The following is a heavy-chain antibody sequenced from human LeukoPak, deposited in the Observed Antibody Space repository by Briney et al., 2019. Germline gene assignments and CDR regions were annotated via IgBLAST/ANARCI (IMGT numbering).Heavy chain of an antibody. J-gene: IGHJ3*02. V-gene: IGHV1-2*06. CDR1: GYTFTGYY. CDR2: INPNSGGT. D-gene: IGHD1-26*01. CDR3: ARVGWPLEYAFDI. Sequence: ASVKVSCKASGYTFTGYYMHWVRQAPGQGLEWMGRINPNSGGTNYAQKFQGRVTMTRDTSISTAYMELSRLRSDDTAVYYCARVGWPLEYAFDIWGQGTMDTVSS.